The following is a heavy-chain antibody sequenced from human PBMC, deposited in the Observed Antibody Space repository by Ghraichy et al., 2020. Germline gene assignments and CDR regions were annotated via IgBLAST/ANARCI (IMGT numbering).Heavy chain of an antibody. CDR2: IKQDGSEK. J-gene: IGHJ4*02. CDR3: ARVPTYYYDSSGYYFDY. Sequence: GESLNISCAASGFTFSSYWMSWVRQAPGKGLEWVANIKQDGSEKYYVDSVKGRFTISRDNAKNSLYLQMNSLRADDTAVYYCARVPTYYYDSSGYYFDYWGQGTLVTVSS. V-gene: IGHV3-7*04. D-gene: IGHD3-22*01. CDR1: GFTFSSYW.